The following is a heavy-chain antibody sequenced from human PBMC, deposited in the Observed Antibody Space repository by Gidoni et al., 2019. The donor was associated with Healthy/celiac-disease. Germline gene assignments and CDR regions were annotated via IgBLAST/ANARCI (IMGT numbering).Heavy chain of an antibody. J-gene: IGHJ4*02. CDR2: IYASGST. CDR1: VGFISRGDYY. CDR3: ARVSTYYYDSSGYTFDY. Sequence: QVQLQESGPGLVKPSQTLSLTCTVSVGFISRGDYYWSWIRQPPGKGLEWIGYIYASGSTYYNPSLKSRVTISVDTSKNQFSLKLSSVTAADTAVYYCARVSTYYYDSSGYTFDYWGQGTLVTVSS. D-gene: IGHD3-22*01. V-gene: IGHV4-30-4*01.